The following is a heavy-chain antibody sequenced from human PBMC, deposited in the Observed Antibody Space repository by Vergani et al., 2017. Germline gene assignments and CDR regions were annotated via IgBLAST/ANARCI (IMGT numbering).Heavy chain of an antibody. Sequence: VQLVESGGGLVKPGGSLRLSCAASGFTFSDCSMTWIRQAPGKGLEWVSYISNSGNTIEYADSVKGRFSISRDNAKSSLFLQMDSLRAEDTAVYYCARDHRDYNNYPGTFDIWGQGSMVTVSS. V-gene: IGHV3-11*01. CDR3: ARDHRDYNNYPGTFDI. J-gene: IGHJ3*02. CDR2: ISNSGNTI. CDR1: GFTFSDCS. D-gene: IGHD5-24*01.